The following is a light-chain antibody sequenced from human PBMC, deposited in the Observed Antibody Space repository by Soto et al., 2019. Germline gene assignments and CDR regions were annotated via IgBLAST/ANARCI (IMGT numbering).Light chain of an antibody. Sequence: IQMTQSPSTLSASIGDRVTITCRASQSINNRLAWYQQMPGKAPNLLIYDASSLESGATSRFRGSGSETEFAITISGLQPDDFATYYCQQFIDGWTFGQVTKVDIK. V-gene: IGKV1-5*01. CDR3: QQFIDGWT. CDR2: DAS. CDR1: QSINNR. J-gene: IGKJ1*01.